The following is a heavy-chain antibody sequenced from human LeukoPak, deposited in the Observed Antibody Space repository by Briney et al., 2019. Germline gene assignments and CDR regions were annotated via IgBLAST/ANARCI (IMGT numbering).Heavy chain of an antibody. D-gene: IGHD4-23*01. CDR1: GGSISSSTYY. CDR2: IYYSGST. V-gene: IGHV4-61*05. CDR3: ATQTHGGNPLYFQH. Sequence: SETLSLTCSVSGGSISSSTYYWSWIRQPPGKGLEWIGYIYYSGSTNYNPSLKSRVTISVDTSKNQFSLKLSSVTAADTAVYYCATQTHGGNPLYFQHWGQGTLVTVSS. J-gene: IGHJ1*01.